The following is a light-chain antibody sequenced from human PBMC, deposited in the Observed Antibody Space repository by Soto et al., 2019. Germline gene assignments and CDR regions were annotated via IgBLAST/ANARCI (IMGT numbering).Light chain of an antibody. V-gene: IGKV3-11*01. J-gene: IGKJ5*01. CDR2: DAS. Sequence: EIVLTQSPATLSLSPGERATLSCRASQSISNYLAWYQQKPGQAPRLLIYDASHRATGIPARFSGSGSGTDFTLTISSLEPEDVAFYDCQDRSSGPPFTFGQGTQLEI. CDR3: QDRSSGPPFT. CDR1: QSISNY.